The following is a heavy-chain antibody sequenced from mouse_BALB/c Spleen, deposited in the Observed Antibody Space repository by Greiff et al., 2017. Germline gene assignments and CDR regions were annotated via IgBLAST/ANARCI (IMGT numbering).Heavy chain of an antibody. CDR3: ARLFYGYGGFAY. J-gene: IGHJ3*01. CDR1: GFTFSSYG. V-gene: IGHV5-6*01. CDR2: ISSGGSYT. D-gene: IGHD2-2*01. Sequence: EVQGVESGGDLVKPGGSLKLSCAASGFTFSSYGMSWVRQTPDKRLEWVATISSGGSYTYYPDSVKGRFTISRDNAKNTLYLQMSSLKSEDTAMYYCARLFYGYGGFAYWGQGTLVTVSA.